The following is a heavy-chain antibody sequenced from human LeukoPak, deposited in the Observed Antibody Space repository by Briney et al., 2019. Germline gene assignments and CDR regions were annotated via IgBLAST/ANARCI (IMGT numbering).Heavy chain of an antibody. D-gene: IGHD2-15*01. Sequence: ASVKVSCKASGYTFTSYGISWVRQAPGQGLEWMGWISAYNGNTNYAQKLQGRVTMTTDTSTSTAYMELRSLRSDDTAVYYCARESSGYCSGGSCYTSNWFDPWGQGTLVTVSS. CDR1: GYTFTSYG. CDR2: ISAYNGNT. V-gene: IGHV1-18*01. J-gene: IGHJ5*02. CDR3: ARESSGYCSGGSCYTSNWFDP.